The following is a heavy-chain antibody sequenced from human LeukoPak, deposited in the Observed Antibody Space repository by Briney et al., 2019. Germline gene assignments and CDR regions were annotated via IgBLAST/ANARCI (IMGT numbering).Heavy chain of an antibody. V-gene: IGHV1-8*02. Sequence: ASVKVSCKGSDYTFTSYGISWVRQATGQGLEWMGWMNPNSGNTGYAQKFQGRVTMTRNTSISTAYMELSSLRSEDTAVYYCARGRGITIFGPTGYGMDVWGQGTTVTVSS. CDR3: ARGRGITIFGPTGYGMDV. D-gene: IGHD3-3*01. J-gene: IGHJ6*02. CDR2: MNPNSGNT. CDR1: DYTFTSYG.